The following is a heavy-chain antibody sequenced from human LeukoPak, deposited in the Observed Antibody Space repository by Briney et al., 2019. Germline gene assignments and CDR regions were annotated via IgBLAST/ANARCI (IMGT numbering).Heavy chain of an antibody. Sequence: GSLRLSCAASGIIFSNYWMHWVRQGPGKGLVWVSRINRDGSSTSYADSVKGRFTISRDNAKNTLYLQMNSLRAEDTAVHYCARGGGYSYGSFDYWGQGTLVTVSS. CDR2: INRDGSST. J-gene: IGHJ4*02. CDR3: ARGGGYSYGSFDY. V-gene: IGHV3-74*01. D-gene: IGHD5-18*01. CDR1: GIIFSNYW.